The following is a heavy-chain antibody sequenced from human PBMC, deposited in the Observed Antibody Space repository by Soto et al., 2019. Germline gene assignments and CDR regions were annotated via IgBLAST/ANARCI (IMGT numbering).Heavy chain of an antibody. CDR3: ARGDSTDCSNGVCSFFYNHDMHV. CDR2: INPKSGGT. Sequence: ASVKVSCKASGYSFTDYHIHWVRQAPGQGLEWLGRINPKSGGTSTAQKFQGWVTMTTDTSISTASMELTRLTSDDTAIYYCARGDSTDCSNGVCSFFYNHDMHVWGQGTTVTVSS. J-gene: IGHJ6*02. D-gene: IGHD2-8*01. V-gene: IGHV1-2*04. CDR1: GYSFTDYH.